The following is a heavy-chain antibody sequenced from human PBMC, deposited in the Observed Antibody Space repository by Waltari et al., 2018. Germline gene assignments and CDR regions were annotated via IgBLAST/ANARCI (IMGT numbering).Heavy chain of an antibody. CDR1: GYSFTSYW. Sequence: EVQLVQSGAEVKKPGESLKICCKGSGYSFTSYWIGWVRKMPGKGLGWMGFIYPGDSDTRYSPSFQGQVTISADKSISTAYLQWSSLKASDTAMYYCARAAYYYDSSGYSYRYYFDYWGQGTLVTVSS. V-gene: IGHV5-51*01. J-gene: IGHJ4*02. CDR3: ARAAYYYDSSGYSYRYYFDY. CDR2: IYPGDSDT. D-gene: IGHD3-22*01.